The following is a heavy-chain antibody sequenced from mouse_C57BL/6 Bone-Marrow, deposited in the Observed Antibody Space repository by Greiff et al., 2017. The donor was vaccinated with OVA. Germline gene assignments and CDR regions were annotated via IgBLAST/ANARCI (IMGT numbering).Heavy chain of an antibody. J-gene: IGHJ4*01. CDR3: TRALWDPYYAMDY. Sequence: VQLQQSGAELVRPGASVKLSCTASGFNIKDDYMHWVKQRPEQGLEWIGWIDPENGDTESASKFQGKATITADTSSNTAYLQLSSLTSEDTAVYYCTRALWDPYYAMDYWGQGTSVTVSS. CDR2: IDPENGDT. D-gene: IGHD4-1*01. CDR1: GFNIKDDY. V-gene: IGHV14-4*01.